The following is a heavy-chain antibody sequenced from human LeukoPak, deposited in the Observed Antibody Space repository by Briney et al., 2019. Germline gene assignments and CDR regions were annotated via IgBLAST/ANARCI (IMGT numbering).Heavy chain of an antibody. CDR1: GGSFSGYY. Sequence: PSETLSLTCAVYGGSFSGYYWSWIRQPPGKGLEWIGEINHSGSTNYNPSLKSRVTISVDTSKNQFSLKLSSVTAADTAVYYCAREFVDTAMVTAELSIDYWGQGTLVTVSS. CDR3: AREFVDTAMVTAELSIDY. V-gene: IGHV4-34*01. D-gene: IGHD5-18*01. J-gene: IGHJ4*02. CDR2: INHSGST.